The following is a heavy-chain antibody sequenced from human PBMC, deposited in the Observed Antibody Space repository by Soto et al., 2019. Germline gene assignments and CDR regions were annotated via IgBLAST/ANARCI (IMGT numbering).Heavy chain of an antibody. V-gene: IGHV4-34*01. Sequence: PSETLSLTCAVYGGSFSGYYWSWIRQPPGKGLEWIGEINHSGGTNYNPSLKSRVTISVDTSKNQFSLKLSSVTAADTAVYYCARAPLDSILVVVMHYWAQSTLFPVSS. CDR2: INHSGGT. CDR3: ARAPLDSILVVVMHY. D-gene: IGHD3-22*01. CDR1: GGSFSGYY. J-gene: IGHJ4*02.